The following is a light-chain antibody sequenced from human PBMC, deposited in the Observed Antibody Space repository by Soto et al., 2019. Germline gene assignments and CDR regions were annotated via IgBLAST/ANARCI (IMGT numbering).Light chain of an antibody. CDR1: QSVSSN. CDR3: QQYNNWPWT. Sequence: EIVMTQSPATLSVSPGERATLSCRASQSVSSNLAWYQQKPGQAPRLLIYGASTRATGIPARFSGRGSGTEFTLTISSLQSEDFAVYYCQQYNNWPWTFGHGTKVEIK. CDR2: GAS. V-gene: IGKV3-15*01. J-gene: IGKJ1*01.